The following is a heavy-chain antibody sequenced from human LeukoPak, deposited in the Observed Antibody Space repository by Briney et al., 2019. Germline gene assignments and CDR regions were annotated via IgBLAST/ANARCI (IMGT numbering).Heavy chain of an antibody. Sequence: PGRSLRLSCAASGFTFSSYAMHWVRQAPGKGLEWVAVISYDGSNKYYADSVKGRFTISRDNSKNTLYLQMNSLRAEDTAVYYCARAGVPSIAARLPYFDYWGQGTLVTVSS. V-gene: IGHV3-30*01. J-gene: IGHJ4*02. CDR1: GFTFSSYA. D-gene: IGHD6-6*01. CDR3: ARAGVPSIAARLPYFDY. CDR2: ISYDGSNK.